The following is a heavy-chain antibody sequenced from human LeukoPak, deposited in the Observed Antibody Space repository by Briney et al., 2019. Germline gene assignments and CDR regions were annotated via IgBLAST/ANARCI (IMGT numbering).Heavy chain of an antibody. CDR1: GFTFSNAW. CDR3: TTEADCSSTSCYGDFDY. D-gene: IGHD2-2*01. Sequence: GGSLRLSCAASGFTFSNAWMSWVRQAPGKGLXXXXXXXXXTDGGTTDYAAPVKGRFTISRDDSKNTLYLQMNSLKTEDTAVYYCTTEADCSSTSCYGDFDYWGQGTLVTVSS. CDR2: XXXXTDGGTT. V-gene: IGHV3-15*01. J-gene: IGHJ4*02.